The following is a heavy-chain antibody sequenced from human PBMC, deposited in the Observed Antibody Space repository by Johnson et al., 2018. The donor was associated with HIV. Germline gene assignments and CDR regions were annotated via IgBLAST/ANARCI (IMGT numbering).Heavy chain of an antibody. CDR1: GFTFSSYA. CDR3: ARLDEIAAAGTGDAFDI. CDR2: ISYDGSNK. J-gene: IGHJ3*02. Sequence: QVQLVESGGGLVQPGGSLRLSCAASGFTFSSYAMHWVRQAPGKGLEWVAVISYDGSNKYYADSVKGRFTISRDNSKNTLYLQMNSLRAEDTALYYCARLDEIAAAGTGDAFDIWGQGTMVTVSS. V-gene: IGHV3-30*04. D-gene: IGHD6-13*01.